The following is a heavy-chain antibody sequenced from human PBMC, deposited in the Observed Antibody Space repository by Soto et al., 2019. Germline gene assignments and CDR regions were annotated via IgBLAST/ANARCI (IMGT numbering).Heavy chain of an antibody. CDR1: GFTFRRHV. J-gene: IGHJ3*01. Sequence: LXLSCAASGFTFRRHVIHWVRQAPGKGLEWVTVIWYDGSNKYYADSVEGRFFISRDNSKDMVYLQMNSLRAEDTAVYYCVRWGWSKVFDVWGQGTMVTVSS. V-gene: IGHV3-33*01. D-gene: IGHD2-15*01. CDR2: IWYDGSNK. CDR3: VRWGWSKVFDV.